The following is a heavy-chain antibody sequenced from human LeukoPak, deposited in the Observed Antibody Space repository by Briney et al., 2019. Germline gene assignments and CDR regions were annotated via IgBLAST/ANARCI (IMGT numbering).Heavy chain of an antibody. CDR1: GGSISSYY. D-gene: IGHD2-15*01. J-gene: IGHJ5*02. Sequence: SETLSLTCTVSGGSISSYYWSWIRQTPGKGLEWIGYTSNSGSTNYNPSLKSRVTILLDTSKNQFSLKLSSVTAADTAVYFCARAVIVVAAATQRNWFDPWGQGTLVTVSS. CDR3: ARAVIVVAAATQRNWFDP. V-gene: IGHV4-59*01. CDR2: TSNSGST.